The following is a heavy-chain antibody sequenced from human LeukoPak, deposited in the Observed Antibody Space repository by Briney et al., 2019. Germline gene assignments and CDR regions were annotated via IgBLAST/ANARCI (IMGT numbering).Heavy chain of an antibody. CDR1: GGSISSYY. V-gene: IGHV4-59*01. D-gene: IGHD6-6*01. CDR2: IYYSGST. J-gene: IGHJ4*02. CDR3: ARGVEYSSSSGLGY. Sequence: ASETLSLTCTVSGGSISSYYWSWIRQPPGKGLEWMGYIYYSGSTNYNPSLKSRVTISVDTSKNQFSLKLSSVTAADTAVYYCARGVEYSSSSGLGYWGQGTLVTVSS.